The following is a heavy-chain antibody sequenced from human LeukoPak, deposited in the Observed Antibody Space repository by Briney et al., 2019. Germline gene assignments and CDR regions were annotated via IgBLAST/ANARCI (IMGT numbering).Heavy chain of an antibody. CDR1: GGSISSYY. V-gene: IGHV4-59*01. CDR2: IYYSGTT. J-gene: IGHJ4*02. D-gene: IGHD2-15*01. Sequence: SETLSLTCTVSGGSISSYYWNWVRQPPGKGLEWIGYIYYSGTTNYNPSLNSRVTISVDTSKSQFSLQLRSVTAADTAVYYCARQDLHGGYFDYWGQGTLVTVSS. CDR3: ARQDLHGGYFDY.